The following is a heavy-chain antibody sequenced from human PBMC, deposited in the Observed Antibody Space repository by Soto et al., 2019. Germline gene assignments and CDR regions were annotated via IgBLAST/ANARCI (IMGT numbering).Heavy chain of an antibody. CDR1: GFTFSSYG. Sequence: QVQLVESGGGVVQPGRSLRLSCAASGFTFSSYGMHWVRQAPGKGLEWVAVISYDGSNKYYADSVKGRFTISRDNYKNTLYLQMNSLRAEDTAVYYSAKDFDSSSSVGYYYYGMDVWGPGTTVTVSS. V-gene: IGHV3-30*18. CDR3: AKDFDSSSSVGYYYYGMDV. J-gene: IGHJ6*02. D-gene: IGHD6-6*01. CDR2: ISYDGSNK.